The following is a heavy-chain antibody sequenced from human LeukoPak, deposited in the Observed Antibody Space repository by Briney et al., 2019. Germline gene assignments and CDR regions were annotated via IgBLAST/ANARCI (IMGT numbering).Heavy chain of an antibody. CDR1: GYTSTGYY. Sequence: ASVKVSCKAFGYTSTGYYIHWVRQAPGRGLEWMGWINPNSGGTNYAQEFQGRVTMTRDTSISTAYMDLTRLRSDDTAVYYCAATVTTALGYWGQGTLVTVSS. D-gene: IGHD4-17*01. V-gene: IGHV1-2*02. J-gene: IGHJ4*02. CDR2: INPNSGGT. CDR3: AATVTTALGY.